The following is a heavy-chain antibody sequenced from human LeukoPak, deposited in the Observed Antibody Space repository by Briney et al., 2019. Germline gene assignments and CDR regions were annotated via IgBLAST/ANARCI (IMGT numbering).Heavy chain of an antibody. CDR2: IYYSGST. CDR1: GGSISSSSYY. CDR3: ARGSSIAARPPFDY. Sequence: PSETLSLTCTVSGGSISSSSYYWGWIRQPPGKGLEWIGSIYYSGSTYYNPSLKSRVTISVDTSKNQFPLKLSSVTAADTAVYYCARGSSIAARPPFDYWGQGTLVTVSS. V-gene: IGHV4-39*01. D-gene: IGHD6-6*01. J-gene: IGHJ4*02.